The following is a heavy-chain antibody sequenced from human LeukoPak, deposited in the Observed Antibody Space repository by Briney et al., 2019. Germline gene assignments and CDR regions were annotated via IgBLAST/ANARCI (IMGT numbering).Heavy chain of an antibody. CDR3: ARETRLPHNDILINRRAFDI. CDR1: GVTFSTYT. J-gene: IGHJ3*02. Sequence: GRSLRLSCAASGVTFSTYTIHWVRQAPGKGLEWVAVISNDGHFKYYADSVQGRFTISRDNSKSTLFLQMNSLTIEDTAVYYCARETRLPHNDILINRRAFDIWGQGTILTVSS. V-gene: IGHV3-30-3*01. D-gene: IGHD3-9*01. CDR2: ISNDGHFK.